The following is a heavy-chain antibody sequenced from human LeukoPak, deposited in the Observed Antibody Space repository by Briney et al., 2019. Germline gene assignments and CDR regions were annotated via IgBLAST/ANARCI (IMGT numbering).Heavy chain of an antibody. Sequence: PGGSLRLSCAASGFTFSSYGMSWVRQAPGKGLEWVSAVSGSGTSTYYADSVKGRFTVSRDNSKNTLYLQMNSLRAEDTALYYCAKDIAAFCGGDCYHKGFDYWGQGTLVTVSS. V-gene: IGHV3-23*01. CDR2: VSGSGTST. CDR3: AKDIAAFCGGDCYHKGFDY. J-gene: IGHJ4*02. D-gene: IGHD2-21*02. CDR1: GFTFSSYG.